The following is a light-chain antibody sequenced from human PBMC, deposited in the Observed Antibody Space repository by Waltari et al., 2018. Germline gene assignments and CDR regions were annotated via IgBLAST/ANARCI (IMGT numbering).Light chain of an antibody. CDR1: ISNIGSNV. CDR2: NNN. V-gene: IGLV1-44*01. J-gene: IGLJ2*01. CDR3: AAWDDSLNGHVV. Sequence: QSVLTQPPSVSGTPGQMVTISCSGSISNIGSNVVSWYRQLPGTAPNVLILNNNQRPSEVPDRFSGAKSGTSASLASTGLQSADEGEYYCAAWDDSLNGHVVFGGGTKLTVL.